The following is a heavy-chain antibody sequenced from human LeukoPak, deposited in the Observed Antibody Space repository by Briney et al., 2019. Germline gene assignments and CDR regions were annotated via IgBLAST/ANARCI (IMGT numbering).Heavy chain of an antibody. D-gene: IGHD2-2*01. CDR2: ISGSGGST. V-gene: IGHV3-23*01. CDR1: GFTFSSYA. Sequence: GGSLRLSCAASGFTFSSYAMSWVRQAPGKGLEWVSAISGSGGSTHYADSVKGRFTISRDNSKNTLYLQMNSLRAEDTAVYYCAKVGKDIVVVPAATIFDYWGQGTLVTVSS. J-gene: IGHJ4*02. CDR3: AKVGKDIVVVPAATIFDY.